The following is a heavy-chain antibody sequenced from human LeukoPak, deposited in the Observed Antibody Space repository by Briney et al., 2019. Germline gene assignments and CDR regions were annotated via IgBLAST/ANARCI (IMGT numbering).Heavy chain of an antibody. V-gene: IGHV4-59*01. CDR3: ARDTAVAGNNGIDY. J-gene: IGHJ4*02. Sequence: SETLSLTCTVSGGSISSYYWSWIRQPPGKGLEWIGYIYYSGSTNYNPSLKSRVTISVDTSKNQFSLKLSSVTAADTAVYYCARDTAVAGNNGIDYWGQGTLVTVSS. CDR2: IYYSGST. D-gene: IGHD1/OR15-1a*01. CDR1: GGSISSYY.